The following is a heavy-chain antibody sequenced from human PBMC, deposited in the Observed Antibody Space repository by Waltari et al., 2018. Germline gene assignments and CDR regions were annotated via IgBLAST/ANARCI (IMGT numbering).Heavy chain of an antibody. J-gene: IGHJ4*02. CDR1: GFTFDDYA. CDR3: AKAQYGSGSYYNY. D-gene: IGHD3-10*01. V-gene: IGHV3-9*01. CDR2: ISWNSGSI. Sequence: EVQLVESGGGLVQPGRSLRLSCAASGFTFDDYAMHWVRQAPGKGRGWGSGISWNSGSIGDADSVKGRFTSSRDNAKNSLYLQMNSLRAEDTALYYCAKAQYGSGSYYNYWGQGTLVTVSS.